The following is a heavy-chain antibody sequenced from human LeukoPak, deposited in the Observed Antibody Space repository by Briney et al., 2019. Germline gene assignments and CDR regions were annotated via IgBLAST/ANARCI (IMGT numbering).Heavy chain of an antibody. V-gene: IGHV4-39*01. CDR1: GGSISSSIHY. CDR2: IYYSGSA. J-gene: IGHJ4*02. D-gene: IGHD5-18*01. CDR3: ARLFGYSYGSFDS. Sequence: PSETLSLTCTVSGGSISSSIHYWGWVRQPPGMGLEWIGSIYYSGSAYYNPSLKSRVTISVDTSKNQFSVKLSAVTAADTAVYFCARLFGYSYGSFDSWGQGTLVTVSS.